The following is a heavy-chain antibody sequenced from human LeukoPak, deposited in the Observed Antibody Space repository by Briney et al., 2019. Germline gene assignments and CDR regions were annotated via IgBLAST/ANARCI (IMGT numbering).Heavy chain of an antibody. Sequence: PGGSLRLSCAASGFTFSSYGMHWVRQAPGKGLEWVAFIRYDGSNKYYADSVKGRFTISRDNSKNTLYLQMNSLRAEDTGVYCCAKENPYRTTFFGDYWGQGTLVTVSS. CDR2: IRYDGSNK. CDR1: GFTFSSYG. J-gene: IGHJ4*02. CDR3: AKENPYRTTFFGDY. V-gene: IGHV3-30*02. D-gene: IGHD3-10*01.